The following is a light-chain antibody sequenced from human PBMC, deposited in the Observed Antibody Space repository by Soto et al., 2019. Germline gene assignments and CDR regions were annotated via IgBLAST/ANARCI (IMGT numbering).Light chain of an antibody. V-gene: IGKV1-5*01. CDR2: DAS. CDR1: QSISTW. CDR3: QQYSSYAWT. Sequence: DIQMTQSPSTLSAYVGDSVTITCRASQSISTWLAWYQQKPGKAPKLLIYDASSLNSGVPSRLSGSGSGTEFTLTISSLQPDDFATYYCQQYSSYAWTFGQGTKVDIK. J-gene: IGKJ1*01.